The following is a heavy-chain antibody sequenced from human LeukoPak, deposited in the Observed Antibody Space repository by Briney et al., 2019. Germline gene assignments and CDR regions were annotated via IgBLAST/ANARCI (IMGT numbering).Heavy chain of an antibody. Sequence: ASVKVSCKASGYPFSNYGISWVRQAPGQGLEWMGWISAYNGNTNYAQKFQGRVTTTTDTSTSTAYMELRSLRSDDTAVYYCARNHYYDILTGYVTYGMDVWGQGTTVTVSS. J-gene: IGHJ6*02. CDR3: ARNHYYDILTGYVTYGMDV. V-gene: IGHV1-18*01. CDR2: ISAYNGNT. D-gene: IGHD3-9*01. CDR1: GYPFSNYG.